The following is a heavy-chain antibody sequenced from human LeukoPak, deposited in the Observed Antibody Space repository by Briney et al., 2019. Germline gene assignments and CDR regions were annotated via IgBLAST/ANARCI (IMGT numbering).Heavy chain of an antibody. CDR3: VRHDGRGGATMGAFDS. V-gene: IGHV4-39*01. CDR2: VYYGRTT. J-gene: IGHJ5*01. D-gene: IGHD4/OR15-4a*01. Sequence: SETLSLTCTVSAASISSSSHHWGWIRQSPGKGLEWIGSVYYGRTTYYSPSLDSRVTISLDTSANQFSLRLNSVTAADTAVYYCVRHDGRGGATMGAFDSWGQGSLVTVSS. CDR1: AASISSSSHH.